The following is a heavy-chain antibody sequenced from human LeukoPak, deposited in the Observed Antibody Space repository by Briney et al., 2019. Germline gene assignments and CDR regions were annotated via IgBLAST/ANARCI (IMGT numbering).Heavy chain of an antibody. Sequence: ASVKVSCKASGGTFSSYAISWVRQAPGQGLEWMGGIIPIFGTANYAQKFQGRVTITADESTSTAYMELSSLRSEDTAVYYCATVSRVGIGSGYPAQNAFDIWGQGTMVTVSS. J-gene: IGHJ3*02. D-gene: IGHD3-22*01. CDR2: IIPIFGTA. V-gene: IGHV1-69*13. CDR1: GGTFSSYA. CDR3: ATVSRVGIGSGYPAQNAFDI.